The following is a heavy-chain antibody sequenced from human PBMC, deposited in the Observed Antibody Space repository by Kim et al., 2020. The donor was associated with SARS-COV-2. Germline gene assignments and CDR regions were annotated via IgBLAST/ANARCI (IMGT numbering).Heavy chain of an antibody. V-gene: IGHV3-33*01. CDR3: ARDRMYYYGSGSFNWFDP. CDR1: GFTFSSYG. D-gene: IGHD3-10*01. J-gene: IGHJ5*02. CDR2: IWYDGSNK. Sequence: GGSLRLSCAASGFTFSSYGMHWVRQAPGKGLEWVAVIWYDGSNKYYADSVKGRFTTSRDNSKNTLYLQMNSLRAEDTALYYCARDRMYYYGSGSFNWFDPWGQGTLVTVSS.